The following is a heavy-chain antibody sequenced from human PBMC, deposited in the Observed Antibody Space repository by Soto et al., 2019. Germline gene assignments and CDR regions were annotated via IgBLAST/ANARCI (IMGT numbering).Heavy chain of an antibody. D-gene: IGHD2-2*01. CDR1: GGSITNGDYY. J-gene: IGHJ4*02. V-gene: IGHV4-31*03. Sequence: QVQLQESGPGLVRPSQTLSLTCTVSGGSITNGDYYWNWIRQHPGKGLEWIGYINYRGTTFYNPSLKSRVFISVETSKNQFSPNLSSVTAADTAVYFCARDAPGEAPYWGQGTLVTVSS. CDR2: INYRGTT. CDR3: ARDAPGEAPY.